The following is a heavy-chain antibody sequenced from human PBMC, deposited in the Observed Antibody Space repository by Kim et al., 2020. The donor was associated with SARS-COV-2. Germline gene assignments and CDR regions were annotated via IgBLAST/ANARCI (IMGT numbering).Heavy chain of an antibody. CDR1: GFTFTSYA. Sequence: GGSLRLSCAASGFTFTSYAMTWVRQAPGKGLEWVSAISNNGVSTYYADPVKGRFTISRDNSKNTVYLHMNSLRPEDTAVYYCAKNPTPRGSGSYNYFDYWGQGTLVTVSS. CDR3: AKNPTPRGSGSYNYFDY. J-gene: IGHJ4*02. CDR2: ISNNGVST. V-gene: IGHV3-23*01. D-gene: IGHD3-10*01.